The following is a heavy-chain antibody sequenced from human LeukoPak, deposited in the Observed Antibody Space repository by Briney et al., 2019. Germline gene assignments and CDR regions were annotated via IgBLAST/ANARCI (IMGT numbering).Heavy chain of an antibody. Sequence: QPGGSLRLSCAGSGFIVGDTHMTWVRQAPGKGLEWVSLVYSGITTHYADSVKGRFSISRDHSNNILYLQMNTLRAEDTAVYYCARLQGYSLGYQYFYYMDVWGTGTTVTVSS. CDR3: ARLQGYSLGYQYFYYMDV. J-gene: IGHJ6*03. CDR1: GFIVGDTH. CDR2: VYSGITT. D-gene: IGHD5-18*01. V-gene: IGHV3-53*01.